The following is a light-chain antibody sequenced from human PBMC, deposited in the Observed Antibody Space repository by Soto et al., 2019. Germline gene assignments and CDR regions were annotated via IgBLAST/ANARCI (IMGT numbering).Light chain of an antibody. CDR2: RNN. CDR1: SSNIGSNY. J-gene: IGLJ7*01. CDR3: AAWDDSLSDPV. V-gene: IGLV1-47*01. Sequence: QSVLTQPPSASGTPGQRVTISCSGSSSNIGSNYVYWYQQLPGTAPKLLIYRNNQRPSGVPDRFSGSKSGTSASLAISGLRSEDEVDYYCAAWDDSLSDPVFGGGGQLAVL.